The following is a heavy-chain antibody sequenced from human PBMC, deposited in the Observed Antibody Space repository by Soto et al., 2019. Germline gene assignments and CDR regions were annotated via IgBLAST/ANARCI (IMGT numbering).Heavy chain of an antibody. D-gene: IGHD2-2*02. CDR2: IIPILGIA. CDR1: GCTFSSYT. J-gene: IGHJ3*02. V-gene: IGHV1-69*02. Sequence: QVQLVQSGAEVKKPGSSVKVSCKASGCTFSSYTISWVRQAPGQGHEWMGRIIPILGIANYAQKFQGRVTITADKSRSPAYMELGSLRSEDTDVYYCAMRYCSSTSCYKDGAFAIWGKGTIVTVSS. CDR3: AMRYCSSTSCYKDGAFAI.